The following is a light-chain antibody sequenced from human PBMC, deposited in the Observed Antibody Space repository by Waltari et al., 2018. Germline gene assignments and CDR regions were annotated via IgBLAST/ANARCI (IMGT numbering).Light chain of an antibody. Sequence: IVLTQSTGTLTLSPGERATISCRASESVPAGYLAWYQQRPVQSPRLLIYGVSNRAADIPDRFSGSESGTDFTLTISRLEPEDFAVYYCQQYGSLPWTFGQGTRV. CDR1: ESVPAGY. CDR2: GVS. V-gene: IGKV3-20*01. J-gene: IGKJ1*01. CDR3: QQYGSLPWT.